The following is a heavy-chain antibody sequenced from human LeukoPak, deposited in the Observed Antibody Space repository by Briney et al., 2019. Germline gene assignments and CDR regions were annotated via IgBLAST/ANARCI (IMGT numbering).Heavy chain of an antibody. V-gene: IGHV1-69*04. CDR1: GGTFSSYA. CDR2: IIPILGIA. CDR3: ARGSNYDFWSGYFLDV. J-gene: IGHJ6*02. Sequence: SVKVSCKASGGTFSSYAISWVRQAPGQGLEWMGRIIPILGIANYAQKFQGRVTITADKSTSTAYVELSSLRSEDTAVYYCARGSNYDFWSGYFLDVWGQGTTVTVSS. D-gene: IGHD3-3*01.